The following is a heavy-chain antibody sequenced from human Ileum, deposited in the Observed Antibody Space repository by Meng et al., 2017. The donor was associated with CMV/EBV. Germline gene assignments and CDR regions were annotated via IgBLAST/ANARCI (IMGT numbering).Heavy chain of an antibody. CDR1: TFTSYG. CDR3: ARGTPYCSSTSCYRSWFDP. J-gene: IGHJ5*02. V-gene: IGHV1-18*01. Sequence: TFTSYGISWVRQAPGQGLEWMGWISAYNGNTNYAQKLQGRVTMTTDTSTSTAYMELRSLRSDDTAVYYCARGTPYCSSTSCYRSWFDPWGQGTLVTVSS. D-gene: IGHD2-2*01. CDR2: ISAYNGNT.